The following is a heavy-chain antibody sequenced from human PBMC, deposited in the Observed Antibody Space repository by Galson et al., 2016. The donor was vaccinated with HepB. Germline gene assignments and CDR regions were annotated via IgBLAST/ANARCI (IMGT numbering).Heavy chain of an antibody. CDR2: IYYSRT. J-gene: IGHJ4*02. Sequence: TLSLTCTVSGGSISSSGYYWSWIRQHPGKGLEWIGYIYYSRTYYNPSLKSRVTVSVDTSKNQFSLKLTSVTAADTAVYYCARETSYGELYLDYWGQGTLVTVSS. D-gene: IGHD5-18*01. V-gene: IGHV4-31*03. CDR3: ARETSYGELYLDY. CDR1: GGSISSSGYY.